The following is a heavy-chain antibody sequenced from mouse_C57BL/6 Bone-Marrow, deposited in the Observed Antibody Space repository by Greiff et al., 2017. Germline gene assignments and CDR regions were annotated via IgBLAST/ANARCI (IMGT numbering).Heavy chain of an antibody. J-gene: IGHJ3*01. CDR3: ARGDYGSRAWFAY. CDR2: ISYSGST. V-gene: IGHV3-1*01. Sequence: DVKLQESGPGMVKPSQSLSLTCTVTGYSITSGYDWHWIRHFPGNKLEWMGYISYSGSTNYNPSLKSRISITHDTSKNHFFLKLNSVTTEDTATYYCARGDYGSRAWFAYWGQGTLVTVSA. CDR1: GYSITSGYD. D-gene: IGHD1-1*01.